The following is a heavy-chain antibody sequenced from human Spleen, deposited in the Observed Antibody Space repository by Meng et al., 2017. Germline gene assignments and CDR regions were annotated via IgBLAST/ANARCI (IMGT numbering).Heavy chain of an antibody. CDR3: ARERYHVAFDI. CDR1: EFTFSSYA. CDR2: INSDGSST. V-gene: IGHV3-74*01. Sequence: GESLKISCAASEFTFSSYAMTWVRQAPGKGLVWVSRINSDGSSTSYADSVKGRFTISRDNAKNTLYLQMNSLRAEDTAVYYCARERYHVAFDIWGQGTMVTVSS. J-gene: IGHJ3*02. D-gene: IGHD1-14*01.